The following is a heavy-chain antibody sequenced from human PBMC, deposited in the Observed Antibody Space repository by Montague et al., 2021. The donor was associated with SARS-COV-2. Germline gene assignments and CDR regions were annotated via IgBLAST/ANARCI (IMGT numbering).Heavy chain of an antibody. Sequence: SLRLSCAASGFTFTSHPMSWVRQAPGKGLEWVSGISGGGESTYYADSVKGRFIVSRDNSKNTAHLQMNSLRAEDTAVYYCARDPQYSKSWLHTIFENWGQGTLVTVSS. CDR2: ISGGGEST. J-gene: IGHJ4*02. D-gene: IGHD6-13*01. V-gene: IGHV3-23*01. CDR1: GFTFTSHP. CDR3: ARDPQYSKSWLHTIFEN.